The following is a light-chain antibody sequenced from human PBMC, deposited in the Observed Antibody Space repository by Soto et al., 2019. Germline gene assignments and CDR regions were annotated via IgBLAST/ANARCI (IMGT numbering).Light chain of an antibody. V-gene: IGLV2-14*01. Sequence: QSVLTQPASVSGSPGQSITISCTGTSSDVGTYNYVSWYQHHPGKAPKLIIYEVSNRPSGVSNRFSGSKSGSTASLTISGLQAEEEADYHCSSYTRDPALVFGTGTQRTV. CDR3: SSYTRDPALV. J-gene: IGLJ1*01. CDR1: SSDVGTYNY. CDR2: EVS.